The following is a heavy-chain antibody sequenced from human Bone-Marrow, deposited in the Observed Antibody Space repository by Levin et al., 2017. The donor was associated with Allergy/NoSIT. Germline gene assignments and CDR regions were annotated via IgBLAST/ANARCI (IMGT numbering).Heavy chain of an antibody. CDR1: GGSVNTAGYY. V-gene: IGHV4-61*08. J-gene: IGHJ4*02. Sequence: PSETLSLTCTVSGGSVNTAGYYWSWVRQPPGKRLEWLGYIYYNGVSNYNPSLKSRLIMSVDTSKNQFSLNLRSVTAADTAIYYCAREQDGGWAMYDYWGQGTLVTVSS. CDR2: IYYNGVS. CDR3: AREQDGGWAMYDY. D-gene: IGHD2-2*01.